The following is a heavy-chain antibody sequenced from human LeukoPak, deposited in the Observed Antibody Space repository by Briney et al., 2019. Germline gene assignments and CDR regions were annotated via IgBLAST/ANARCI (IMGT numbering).Heavy chain of an antibody. Sequence: SEALSLTCAVYGGSFSGYYWSWIRQPPGKGLEWIGEINHSGSTNYNPSLKSRVTISVDTSKNQFSLKLSSVTAADTAVYYCARDPGYCSGGSCYSDYWGQGTLVTVSS. CDR2: INHSGST. CDR1: GGSFSGYY. J-gene: IGHJ4*02. V-gene: IGHV4-34*01. CDR3: ARDPGYCSGGSCYSDY. D-gene: IGHD2-15*01.